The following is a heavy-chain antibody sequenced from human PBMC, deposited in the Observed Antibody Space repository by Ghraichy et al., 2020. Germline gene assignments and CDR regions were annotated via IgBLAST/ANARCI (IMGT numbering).Heavy chain of an antibody. J-gene: IGHJ6*02. CDR3: ARASYGSGSYRPYYYYGMDV. CDR1: GGSISSGDYY. Sequence: SETLSLTCTVSGGSISSGDYYWSWIRQPPGKGLEWIGYIYYSGSTYYNPSLKSRVTISVDTSKNQFSLKLSSVTAADTAVYYCARASYGSGSYRPYYYYGMDVWGQGTTVTVSS. V-gene: IGHV4-30-4*01. D-gene: IGHD3-10*01. CDR2: IYYSGST.